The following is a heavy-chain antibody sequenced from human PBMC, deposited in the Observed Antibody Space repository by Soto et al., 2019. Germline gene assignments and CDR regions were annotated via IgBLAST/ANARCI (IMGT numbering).Heavy chain of an antibody. CDR3: ARDLDGLHDDTSGPFPRPG. Sequence: SETLSLTCTVPGGSISSDDYYWSWIRQAPGRGLEWIGYIHSSGSIYYNPSLKSRATMSIDTAGNQFSLKVSSVTVADTAVYYCARDLDGLHDDTSGPFPRPGWGQGTLVTVSS. J-gene: IGHJ1*01. V-gene: IGHV4-30-4*01. D-gene: IGHD3-22*01. CDR1: GGSISSDDYY. CDR2: IHSSGSI.